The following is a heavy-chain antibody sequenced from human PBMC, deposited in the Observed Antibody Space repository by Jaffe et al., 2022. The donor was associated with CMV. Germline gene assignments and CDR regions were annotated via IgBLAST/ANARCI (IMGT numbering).Heavy chain of an antibody. CDR2: ISGNGTTT. Sequence: EVQLLESGGDLVQPGGSLRLSCAASGFTFSTYAMSWVRQAPGKGLEWVSDISGNGTTTSYADSVKGRFTISRDNSRNTLSLQMSSLRVEDTAIYYCAKENYYDARRFDQWGQGTLVTVSS. V-gene: IGHV3-23*01. J-gene: IGHJ4*02. CDR3: AKENYYDARRFDQ. D-gene: IGHD3-22*01. CDR1: GFTFSTYA.